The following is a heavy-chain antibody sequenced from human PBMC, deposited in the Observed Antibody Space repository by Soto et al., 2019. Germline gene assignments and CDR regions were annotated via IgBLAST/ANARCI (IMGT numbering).Heavy chain of an antibody. CDR2: ISTSGTT. CDR1: GGSISSYY. Sequence: PSETLSLTCTVSGGSISSYYWTWIRQPAGKGLEWIGRISTSGTTNYNPSLKSRVTMSVDTSKNQFSLKLSSVTAADTAVYYCARDRTVRGDWFDPWGQGTLVTVPS. V-gene: IGHV4-4*07. J-gene: IGHJ5*02. D-gene: IGHD3-10*01. CDR3: ARDRTVRGDWFDP.